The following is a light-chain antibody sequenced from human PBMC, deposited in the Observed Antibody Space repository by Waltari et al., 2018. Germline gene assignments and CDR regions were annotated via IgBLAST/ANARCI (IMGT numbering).Light chain of an antibody. Sequence: DIQLTQSPSFLSASVGDRGTITCRASQGISSYLTWYQQKPGKVPKLLIYGASTLQSGVPSRFSGSGSGTEFTLTISSLQPEDFATYYCQQLNDYPLTFGQGTKLQIK. CDR1: QGISSY. J-gene: IGKJ2*01. CDR3: QQLNDYPLT. CDR2: GAS. V-gene: IGKV1-9*01.